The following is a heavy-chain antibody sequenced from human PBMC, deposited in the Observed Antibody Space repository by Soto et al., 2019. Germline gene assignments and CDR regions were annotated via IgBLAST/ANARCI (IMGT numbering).Heavy chain of an antibody. CDR3: ASGVAVAGTRWYFDL. CDR2: IIPILGIA. J-gene: IGHJ2*01. V-gene: IGHV1-69*02. D-gene: IGHD6-19*01. Sequence: QVQLVQSGAEVKKPGSSVKVSCKASGGTFSSYTISWVRQAPGQGLEWMGRIIPILGIANYAQKFQGRVTITADKSTSTACMELSSLRSEDTAVYYCASGVAVAGTRWYFDLWGRGTLVTVSS. CDR1: GGTFSSYT.